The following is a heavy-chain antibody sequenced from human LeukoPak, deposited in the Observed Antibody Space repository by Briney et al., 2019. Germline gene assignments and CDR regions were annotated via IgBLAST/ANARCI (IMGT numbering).Heavy chain of an antibody. V-gene: IGHV3-30*18. CDR1: GFTFSNYG. J-gene: IGHJ6*02. Sequence: PGRSLRLSCAASGFTFSNYGMHWVRQAPGKGLEWVVVISHDGSNNNYADSVKGRFTISRDNSKNTLYLQMNSLRPEDTAVYYCAKRAWIQLGYGMDVWGQGTTVTVSS. CDR3: AKRAWIQLGYGMDV. CDR2: ISHDGSNN. D-gene: IGHD5-18*01.